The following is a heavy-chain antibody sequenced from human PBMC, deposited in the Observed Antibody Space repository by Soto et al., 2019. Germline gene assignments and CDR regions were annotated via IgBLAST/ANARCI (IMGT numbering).Heavy chain of an antibody. D-gene: IGHD4-17*01. CDR2: ISYDGSNK. CDR3: AKDGDYGDYYYGMDV. CDR1: GFTFSSYG. J-gene: IGHJ6*02. Sequence: GGSLRLSCAASGFTFSSYGMHWVRQAPGKGLEWVAVISYDGSNKYYADSVKGRFTISRDNSKNTLYLQMNSLGAEDTAVYYCAKDGDYGDYYYGMDVWGQGTTVTVSS. V-gene: IGHV3-30*18.